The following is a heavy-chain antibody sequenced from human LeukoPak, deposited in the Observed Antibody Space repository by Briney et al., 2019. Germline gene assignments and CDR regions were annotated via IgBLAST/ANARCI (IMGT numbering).Heavy chain of an antibody. Sequence: GASVKVSCKSSGGTFSSYAISWVRQAPGQGLEWMGGIIPIFGTANYAQKFQGRVTITTDESTSTAYMELSSLRSEDTAVYYCARDLTMVAAKGALGYWGQGTLVTVSS. J-gene: IGHJ4*02. V-gene: IGHV1-69*05. CDR1: GGTFSSYA. D-gene: IGHD2-15*01. CDR2: IIPIFGTA. CDR3: ARDLTMVAAKGALGY.